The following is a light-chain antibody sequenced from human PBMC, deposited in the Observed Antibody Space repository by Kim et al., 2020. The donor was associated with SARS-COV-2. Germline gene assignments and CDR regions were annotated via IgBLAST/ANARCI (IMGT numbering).Light chain of an antibody. Sequence: DIVMTQSPDSLAVSLGERATINCKSSQSLLDSSNNKNYLVWYQQKPGQPPKLLIYWASTRESGVPDRFSGSGSGTEFTLTISRLQVEDVAVYHCQQYHTSPATFGQGTKVDIK. V-gene: IGKV4-1*01. CDR2: WAS. CDR3: QQYHTSPAT. J-gene: IGKJ1*01. CDR1: QSLLDSSNNKNY.